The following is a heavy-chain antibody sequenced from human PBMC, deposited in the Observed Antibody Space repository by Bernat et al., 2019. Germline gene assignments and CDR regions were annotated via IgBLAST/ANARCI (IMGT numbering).Heavy chain of an antibody. D-gene: IGHD2-15*01. CDR2: VFWDDDK. J-gene: IGHJ6*02. CDR1: VFSLSTSGVG. V-gene: IGHV2-5*02. CDR3: ARSVATPGGSYGLDV. Sequence: QITLKESGPTLLKPTQTLTLTCSFSVFSLSTSGVGVGWMRQPPGKALEWLALVFWDDDKRFSPSLKSRLTITKDTSKNQVVLTMTNMDPVDTATYYCARSVATPGGSYGLDVWGQGTPVTVSS.